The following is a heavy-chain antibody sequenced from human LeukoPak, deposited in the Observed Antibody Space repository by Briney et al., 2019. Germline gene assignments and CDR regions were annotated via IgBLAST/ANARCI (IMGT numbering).Heavy chain of an antibody. V-gene: IGHV4-59*01. CDR2: IDYSGTT. D-gene: IGHD1-26*01. CDR1: GGSISNYY. J-gene: IGHJ4*02. Sequence: PSETLSLTCTVSGGSISNYYWSWIRQPPGKGLEWIGYIDYSGTTNYNPSLKSRVTISLDTSKNQFSLKLSSVTAADTAVYYRARVGGRSRAVDYWGQGTLVTVSS. CDR3: ARVGGRSRAVDY.